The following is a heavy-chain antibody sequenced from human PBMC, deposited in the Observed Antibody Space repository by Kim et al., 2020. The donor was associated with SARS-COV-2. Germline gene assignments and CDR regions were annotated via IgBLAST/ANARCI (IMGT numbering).Heavy chain of an antibody. CDR3: GNTNAHS. Sequence: GGSLRLSCAASGFTVSTYYMGWLRQAPGKGLEWVSVLYAGGDTFIADSLKGRFTISRDSSKNTVYLQMNSLRTDDTAVYYCGNTNAHSGGHGTHVTASS. J-gene: IGHJ1*01. CDR1: GFTVSTYY. D-gene: IGHD2-8*01. V-gene: IGHV3-53*01. CDR2: LYAGGDT.